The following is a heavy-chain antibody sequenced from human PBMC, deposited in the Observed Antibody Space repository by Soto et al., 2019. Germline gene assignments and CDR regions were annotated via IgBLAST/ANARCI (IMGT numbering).Heavy chain of an antibody. J-gene: IGHJ3*02. V-gene: IGHV3-30*18. CDR1: GFTFRSFG. CDR3: AKVLPATGIEGGGDAFDI. Sequence: LSLACADSGFTFRSFGMHGIRQAPGKGLEWVALISYDGTNKYYADSVRGRFTISRDNSKNTLYLEMNTLRVEDTAVYYCAKVLPATGIEGGGDAFDIWGQGTMVTVSS. D-gene: IGHD1-26*01. CDR2: ISYDGTNK.